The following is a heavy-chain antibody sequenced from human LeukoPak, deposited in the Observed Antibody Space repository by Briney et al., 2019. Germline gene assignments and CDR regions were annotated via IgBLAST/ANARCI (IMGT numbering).Heavy chain of an antibody. CDR1: GFTFSTYD. D-gene: IGHD3-3*01. CDR2: ISRSTGTT. J-gene: IGHJ4*02. CDR3: AKGLYEWLSDTDY. V-gene: IGHV3-23*01. Sequence: GGSLRLSCAASGFTFSTYDMSWVRQTPGKGLQWVSLISRSTGTTYYADSVRGRFAISRDNSKDTLYLQMNSLRAEDTAIYYCAKGLYEWLSDTDYWGQGTLVTVSS.